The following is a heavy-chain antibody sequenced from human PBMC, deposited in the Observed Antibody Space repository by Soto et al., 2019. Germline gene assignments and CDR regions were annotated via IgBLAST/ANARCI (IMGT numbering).Heavy chain of an antibody. V-gene: IGHV3-49*04. J-gene: IGHJ6*02. D-gene: IGHD2-8*01. Sequence: GGSLRLSCTASGFTFVDYAVSWVRQAPGQGLEWVGFIRSKTYGGTTEYAASVTDRFTISRDDSNSIAYLQMNSLKTEDTAAYYCTRPYCPNGACYENYFYYGMDVWGPGTTVTVSS. CDR1: GFTFVDYA. CDR2: IRSKTYGGTT. CDR3: TRPYCPNGACYENYFYYGMDV.